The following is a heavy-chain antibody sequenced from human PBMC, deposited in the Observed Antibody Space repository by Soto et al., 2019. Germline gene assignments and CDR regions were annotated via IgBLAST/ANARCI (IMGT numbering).Heavy chain of an antibody. V-gene: IGHV4-39*01. CDR3: ARPYCGGDCYSGYWYFDL. J-gene: IGHJ2*01. D-gene: IGHD2-21*02. CDR1: GGSISSSSYY. Sequence: PSETLSLTCTVSGGSISSSSYYWGWIRQPPGKGLEWIGSIFYSGTTYYNPSLKSRVTITVDTSKNQISLKLSSVTAADTALYYCARPYCGGDCYSGYWYFDLWGRGTLVTVSS. CDR2: IFYSGTT.